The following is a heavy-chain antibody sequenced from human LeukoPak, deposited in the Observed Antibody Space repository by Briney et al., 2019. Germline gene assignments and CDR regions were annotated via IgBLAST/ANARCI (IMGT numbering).Heavy chain of an antibody. Sequence: GGSLRLSCAASGFTFSSYSMNWVRQAPGKGLEWVLSISSSSSYIYYADSVKGRFTISRDNAKNSLYLQMNSLRAEDTAVYYCARAGIAVAGDYFDYWGQGTLVTVSS. D-gene: IGHD6-19*01. V-gene: IGHV3-21*01. CDR3: ARAGIAVAGDYFDY. CDR2: ISSSSSYI. J-gene: IGHJ4*02. CDR1: GFTFSSYS.